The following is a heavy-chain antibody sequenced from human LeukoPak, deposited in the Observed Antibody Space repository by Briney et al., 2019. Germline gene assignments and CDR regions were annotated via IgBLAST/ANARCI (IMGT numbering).Heavy chain of an antibody. CDR3: ARGRGTLTAGTGYLDV. J-gene: IGHJ6*03. CDR1: GFTFSSYW. V-gene: IGHV3-7*01. D-gene: IGHD6-13*01. CDR2: IKQDGSEK. Sequence: PGGSLRLSCAASGFTFSSYWMSWVRQAPGKGLEWVANIKQDGSEKYYADSVKGRFTIPRDDSRNTLYLQMDSLRAEDTAVYFCARGRGTLTAGTGYLDVWGKGTTAIVSS.